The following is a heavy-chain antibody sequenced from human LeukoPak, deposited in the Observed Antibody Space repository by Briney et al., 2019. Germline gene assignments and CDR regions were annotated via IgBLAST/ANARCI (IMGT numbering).Heavy chain of an antibody. CDR1: GGSISSYY. CDR3: ARDWGTAAGTGWFDP. CDR2: IYTSGST. D-gene: IGHD6-13*01. Sequence: PSETLSLTXTVPGGSISSYYWSWIRQPAGKGLEWIGRIYTSGSTNYNPSLKSRVTMSVDTSKNQFSLKLSSVTAADTAVYYCARDWGTAAGTGWFDPWGQGTLVTVSS. J-gene: IGHJ5*02. V-gene: IGHV4-4*07.